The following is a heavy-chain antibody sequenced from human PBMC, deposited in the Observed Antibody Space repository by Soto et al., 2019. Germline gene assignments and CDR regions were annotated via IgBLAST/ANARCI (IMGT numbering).Heavy chain of an antibody. CDR1: GFTFSNYW. CDR2: IKEDGSDK. J-gene: IGHJ4*02. D-gene: IGHD4-4*01. CDR3: VTDRDYSKAY. V-gene: IGHV3-7*01. Sequence: PGGSLRLSCAASGFTFSNYWMNWVRQAPGKGLEWVANIKEDGSDKHYVDSVKGRFSISRDNPKNSLFLQMNSLRAEDTAVYYCVTDRDYSKAYWGQGTLVTVPQ.